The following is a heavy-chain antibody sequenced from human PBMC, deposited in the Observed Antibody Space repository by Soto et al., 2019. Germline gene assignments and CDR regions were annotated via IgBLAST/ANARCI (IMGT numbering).Heavy chain of an antibody. Sequence: QVQLVESGGGVVQPGRSLRLSCAASGFTFSSYGMHWVRQAPGKGLEWVAVIWYDGSNKYYADSVKGRFTISRDNSKNTLSLQMNSLSAEDTAVYYCAREGSLGELSPDYWGQGTLVTVSS. J-gene: IGHJ4*02. CDR3: AREGSLGELSPDY. D-gene: IGHD3-16*02. CDR1: GFTFSSYG. CDR2: IWYDGSNK. V-gene: IGHV3-33*01.